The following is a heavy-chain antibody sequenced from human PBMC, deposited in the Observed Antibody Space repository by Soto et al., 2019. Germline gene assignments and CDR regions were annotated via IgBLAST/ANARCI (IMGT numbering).Heavy chain of an antibody. CDR1: GGSISSSSYY. V-gene: IGHV4-39*01. CDR2: IYYSGST. Sequence: LQPLSVTCTVSGGSISSSSYYWGWIRQPPGKGLEWIGSIYYSGSTYYNPSLKSRVTISVDTSKNQFSLKLSSVTAADTAVYYCASRTYYDFWSGFRTKYYYYGMDVWGQGTTVTVSS. CDR3: ASRTYYDFWSGFRTKYYYYGMDV. D-gene: IGHD3-3*01. J-gene: IGHJ6*02.